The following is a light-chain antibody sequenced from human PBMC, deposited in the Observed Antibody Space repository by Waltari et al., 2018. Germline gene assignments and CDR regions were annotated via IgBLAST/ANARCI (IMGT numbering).Light chain of an antibody. CDR2: WAS. J-gene: IGKJ1*01. CDR1: QSVFYRSDNKNY. Sequence: DIVMTHSPASLAVSLGERATIDCKSSQSVFYRSDNKNYLAWYQHKPGQPPKLLFYWASTRESGVPDRFSASGSGTDFTLTINNLQAEDVAVYYCQQYYRSRTFGQGTKVEIK. V-gene: IGKV4-1*01. CDR3: QQYYRSRT.